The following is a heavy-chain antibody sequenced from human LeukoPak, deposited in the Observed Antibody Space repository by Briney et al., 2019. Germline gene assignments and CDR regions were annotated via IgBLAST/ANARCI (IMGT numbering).Heavy chain of an antibody. V-gene: IGHV3-23*01. CDR3: ANNWNFDN. CDR2: ISGGSATGGIT. Sequence: GGSLRLSCVASGFNINIYAMCWVRQAPGRGLEWVSAISGGSATGGITHYADSVKGRLTISRDNSKNTLYLQMKSLRAEDTAVYYCANNWNFDNWGQGTLVTVSS. CDR1: GFNINIYA. J-gene: IGHJ4*02. D-gene: IGHD1-1*01.